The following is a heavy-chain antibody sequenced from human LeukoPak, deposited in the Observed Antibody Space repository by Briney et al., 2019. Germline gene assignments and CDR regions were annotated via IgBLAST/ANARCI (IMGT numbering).Heavy chain of an antibody. J-gene: IGHJ5*02. CDR2: FDPGDGET. CDR3: ATDLVSYYDSSGYYDWFDP. CDR1: GYTLTELS. Sequence: ASVKVSCKVSGYTLTELSMHWVRQAPGKGLEWMGGFDPGDGETIYAQKFQGRVTMTEGTSTDTAYMELSSLRSEDTAVYYCATDLVSYYDSSGYYDWFDPWGQGTLVTVSS. D-gene: IGHD3-22*01. V-gene: IGHV1-24*01.